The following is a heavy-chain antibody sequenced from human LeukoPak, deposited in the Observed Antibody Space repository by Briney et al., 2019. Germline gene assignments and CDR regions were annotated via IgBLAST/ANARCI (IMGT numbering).Heavy chain of an antibody. V-gene: IGHV4-4*07. Sequence: SETLSLTCTVSGGSISSYYWSWVRQPAGKGLEWIGRINSSGSTNYNPSLKSRVTMSVDTSKNQFSLRLDSVTAADTAVYYCASIAAPDEWGQGTLVTVSS. J-gene: IGHJ4*02. CDR2: INSSGST. CDR1: GGSISSYY. D-gene: IGHD6-6*01. CDR3: ASIAAPDE.